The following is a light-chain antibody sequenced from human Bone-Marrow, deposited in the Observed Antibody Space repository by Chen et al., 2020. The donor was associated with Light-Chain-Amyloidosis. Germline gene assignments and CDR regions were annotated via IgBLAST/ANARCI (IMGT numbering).Light chain of an antibody. J-gene: IGKJ1*01. V-gene: IGKV1-5*03. CDR2: RAS. CDR1: QITDNWMTW. Sequence: DIPITQSPSTLSAFLGSRVTITCRASQITDNWMTWLDWYQQRPGKAPKRLSYRASTLESGVPSRVSGSGSGTEFTLTIRSLQPEDFAVYYCQQYFSSPWTFGQGTKVEI. CDR3: QQYFSSPWT.